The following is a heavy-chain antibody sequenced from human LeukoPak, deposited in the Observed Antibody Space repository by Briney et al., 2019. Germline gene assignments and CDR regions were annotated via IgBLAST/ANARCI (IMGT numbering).Heavy chain of an antibody. CDR3: ARGAGYNYPYYFDY. V-gene: IGHV3-53*01. CDR1: GFTVSSNY. J-gene: IGHJ4*02. Sequence: GSLRLSCAASGFTVSSNYMNWVRQAPGKGLEWVSVIYDGGNIYYADSVKGRFTISRDNSKNTLYLQMNSLRAEDTAVYYCARGAGYNYPYYFDYWGQGTLVTVSS. CDR2: IYDGGNI. D-gene: IGHD5-24*01.